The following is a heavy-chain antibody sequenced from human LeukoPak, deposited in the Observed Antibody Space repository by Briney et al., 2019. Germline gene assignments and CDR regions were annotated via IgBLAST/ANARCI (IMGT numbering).Heavy chain of an antibody. CDR3: AKGKKGLYDY. D-gene: IGHD3-3*01. CDR1: GFTFSRHG. J-gene: IGHJ4*02. V-gene: IGHV3-23*01. CDR2: ISPSGDIK. Sequence: GGSLRLSCVASGFTFSRHGMNWVRQAPGKGLEWVSGISPSGDIKYYVDSVKGRFTVSRDNSKNTLYLQINSLRDEDTAVYYCAKGKKGLYDYWGRGTLVTVSS.